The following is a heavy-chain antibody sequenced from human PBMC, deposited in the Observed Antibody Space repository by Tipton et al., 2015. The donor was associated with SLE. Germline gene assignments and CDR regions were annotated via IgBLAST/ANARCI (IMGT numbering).Heavy chain of an antibody. CDR2: IYYSGST. CDR1: GGSFSGYY. J-gene: IGHJ4*02. Sequence: TLSLTCAVYGGSFSGYYWSWIRQPPGKGLEWIGYIYYSGSTNYNPSLKSRVTISVDTSKNQFSLKLSSVTAADTAVYYCARGGERGYFDYWGQGTLVTVSS. CDR3: ARGGERGYFDY. V-gene: IGHV4-59*01. D-gene: IGHD1-1*01.